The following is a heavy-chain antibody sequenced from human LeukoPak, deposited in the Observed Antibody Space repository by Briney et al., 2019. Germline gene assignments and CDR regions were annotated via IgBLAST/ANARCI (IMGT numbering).Heavy chain of an antibody. J-gene: IGHJ4*02. V-gene: IGHV1-69*06. CDR3: ARALVVPAAMDY. D-gene: IGHD2-2*01. Sequence: SVKVSCKASGGTFSSYAISWVRQAPGQGLEWMGGIIPIFGTSNYAQKFQGRVTITADKSTSTAYMELSSLRSEDTAVYYCARALVVPAAMDYWGQGTLVTVSP. CDR1: GGTFSSYA. CDR2: IIPIFGTS.